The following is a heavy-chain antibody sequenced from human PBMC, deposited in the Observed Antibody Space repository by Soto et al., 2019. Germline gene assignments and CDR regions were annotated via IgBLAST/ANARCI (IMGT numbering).Heavy chain of an antibody. CDR2: MNLNSGNT. J-gene: IGHJ3*02. CDR3: ARGINYYDSGDDAFDI. V-gene: IGHV1-8*01. CDR1: GYTFTSYD. D-gene: IGHD3-10*01. Sequence: QVQLVQSGAEVKKPGASVKVSCKASGYTFTSYDINWVRQATGHGLEWMGWMNLNSGNTGYAQKFQGRVTMTRNTSMSTAYMELSSLRSEDTAVYYCARGINYYDSGDDAFDIWGQGTMVTVSS.